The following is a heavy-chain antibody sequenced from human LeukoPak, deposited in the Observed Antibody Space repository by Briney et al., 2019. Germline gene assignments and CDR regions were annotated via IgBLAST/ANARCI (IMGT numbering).Heavy chain of an antibody. V-gene: IGHV4-39*07. Sequence: SETLSLTCTVSGGSISSYYWGWIRQPPGKGLEWIGSINYSGSTYYSPSLKSRVTISVDTSKNQFSLKLSSVTAADTAVYYCATTPVGSGWEFDYWGQGTLVTVSS. D-gene: IGHD6-19*01. CDR3: ATTPVGSGWEFDY. CDR1: GGSISSYY. CDR2: INYSGST. J-gene: IGHJ4*02.